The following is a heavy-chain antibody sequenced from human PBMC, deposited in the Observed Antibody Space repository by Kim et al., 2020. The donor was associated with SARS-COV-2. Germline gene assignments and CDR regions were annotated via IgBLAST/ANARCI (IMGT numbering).Heavy chain of an antibody. CDR3: ARGGGSYWYVEY. CDR2: ITVYNGNT. V-gene: IGHV1-18*01. CDR1: GYTFSTSG. D-gene: IGHD3-16*01. Sequence: ASVKVSCKTSGYTFSTSGVSWVRQAPGQGLEWMGWITVYNGNTNYAQKLQGRVTMTTDTSTSTAYMELRSLTSDDTAVYYCARGGGSYWYVEYWGQGTLVTVSS. J-gene: IGHJ4*02.